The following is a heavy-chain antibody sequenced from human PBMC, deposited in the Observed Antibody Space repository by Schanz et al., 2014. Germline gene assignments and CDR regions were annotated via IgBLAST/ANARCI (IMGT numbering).Heavy chain of an antibody. CDR1: GFTFSIYA. V-gene: IGHV3-23*04. Sequence: VQLVESGGGVVQPGRSLRLSCAASGFTFSIYAMHWVRQAPGKGLLWVSAISGSGGSTYYADSVKGRFTISRDNSKNTLYLQMNSLRVEDTAVYFCVSQTGSPNYWGQGTLVTVSS. J-gene: IGHJ4*02. CDR3: VSQTGSPNY. CDR2: ISGSGGST. D-gene: IGHD6-13*01.